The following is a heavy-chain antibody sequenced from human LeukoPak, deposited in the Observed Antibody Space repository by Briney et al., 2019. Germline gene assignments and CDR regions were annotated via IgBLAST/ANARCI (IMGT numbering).Heavy chain of an antibody. CDR2: INWNGGST. D-gene: IGHD3-10*01. V-gene: IGHV3-20*04. Sequence: GGSLRLPCAASGFTFDDYGMSWVRQAPGKGLEWVSGINWNGGSTGYADSVKGRFTISRDNAKNSLYLQMNSLRAEDTALYYCAREAYYYGSGSYYTYYFDYWGQGTLVTVSS. CDR3: AREAYYYGSGSYYTYYFDY. J-gene: IGHJ4*02. CDR1: GFTFDDYG.